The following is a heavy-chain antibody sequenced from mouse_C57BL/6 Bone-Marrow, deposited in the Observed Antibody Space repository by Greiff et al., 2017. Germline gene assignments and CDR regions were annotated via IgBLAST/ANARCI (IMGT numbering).Heavy chain of an antibody. CDR2: IYPGSGNT. D-gene: IGHD1-1*01. Sequence: QVQLQQSGAELVRPGASVKLSCKASGYTFTDYYINWVKQRPGQGLEWIARIYPGSGNTYYNEKFKGKATLTAEKSSSTAYMQLSSLTSEDSAVYFGEWLLLRLYWYFDVWGTGTTVTVSS. CDR3: EWLLLRLYWYFDV. CDR1: GYTFTDYY. J-gene: IGHJ1*03. V-gene: IGHV1-76*01.